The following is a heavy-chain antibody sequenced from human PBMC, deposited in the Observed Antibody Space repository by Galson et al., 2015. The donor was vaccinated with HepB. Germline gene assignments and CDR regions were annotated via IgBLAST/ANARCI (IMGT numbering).Heavy chain of an antibody. J-gene: IGHJ6*02. CDR1: GYTFTNYA. D-gene: IGHD1-20*01. CDR3: ARVTSTHNFGRSRYSFYYYGMDV. CDR2: INTNTGEP. V-gene: IGHV7-4-1*02. Sequence: SVKVSCKASGYTFTNYAINWVRQAPGQGLEWMGWINTNTGEPTYAQAFTGRFVFSLATSVTTAHLQISSLKPEDTAVYYCARVTSTHNFGRSRYSFYYYGMDVWGQGTTVTVPS.